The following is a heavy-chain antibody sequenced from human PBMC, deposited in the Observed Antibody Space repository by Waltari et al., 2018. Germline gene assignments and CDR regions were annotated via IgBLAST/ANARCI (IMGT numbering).Heavy chain of an antibody. CDR1: GYSISSGYY. CDR2: IYHSGST. CDR3: ARADSSGYYLGFDY. J-gene: IGHJ4*02. D-gene: IGHD3-22*01. V-gene: IGHV4-38-2*01. Sequence: QVQLQESGPGLVKPSETLSLTCAVSGYSISSGYYWGWIRQPPGKGLEWIGSIYHSGSTYYNPPLKSRVTISVDTSKNQFSLKLSSVTAADTAVYYCARADSSGYYLGFDYWGQGTLVTVSS.